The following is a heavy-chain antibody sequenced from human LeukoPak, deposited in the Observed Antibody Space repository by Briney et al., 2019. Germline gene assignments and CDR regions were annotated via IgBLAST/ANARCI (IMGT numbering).Heavy chain of an antibody. Sequence: GGSLRLSCAASGFTFSSYEMNWVRQAPGKGLEWVSVISPSGGSTYSADSVKGRFTISRDNSKNTLYLQMNSLRAEDTALYYCAKNSGNSKQGAFDIWGQGTMVTVSS. D-gene: IGHD1-26*01. CDR3: AKNSGNSKQGAFDI. J-gene: IGHJ3*02. V-gene: IGHV3-23*01. CDR2: ISPSGGST. CDR1: GFTFSSYE.